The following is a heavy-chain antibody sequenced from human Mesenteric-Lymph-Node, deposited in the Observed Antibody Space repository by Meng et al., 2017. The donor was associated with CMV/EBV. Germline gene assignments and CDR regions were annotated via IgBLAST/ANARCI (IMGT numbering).Heavy chain of an antibody. CDR1: GYSISSGYY. CDR2: IYHSGTT. CDR3: ARDSPTAGFYYSGGYSRGYFDY. D-gene: IGHD3-22*01. V-gene: IGHV4-38-2*02. Sequence: SETLSLTCTVSGYSISSGYYWGWIRQPPGKGLEWIGSIYHSGTTYYNPSLKSRLYMSVDTSRNQFSLRLSSVTAADTAIYYCARDSPTAGFYYSGGYSRGYFDYWGQGMLVTVSS. J-gene: IGHJ4*02.